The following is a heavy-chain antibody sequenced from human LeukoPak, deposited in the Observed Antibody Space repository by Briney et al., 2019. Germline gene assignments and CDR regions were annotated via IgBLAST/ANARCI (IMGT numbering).Heavy chain of an antibody. D-gene: IGHD3-16*01. CDR2: INPKRGWT. Sequence: ASVNVSCKACGYTFTGYYMHGVGQADGRGREWMGWINPKRGWTNYAQKFQGRVTMTRETSLSTAYMELSRMRSDDKAVYYCARDFFMITFGGVINDAFDTWGQGTMVTVSS. CDR3: ARDFFMITFGGVINDAFDT. CDR1: GYTFTGYY. V-gene: IGHV1-2*02. J-gene: IGHJ3*02.